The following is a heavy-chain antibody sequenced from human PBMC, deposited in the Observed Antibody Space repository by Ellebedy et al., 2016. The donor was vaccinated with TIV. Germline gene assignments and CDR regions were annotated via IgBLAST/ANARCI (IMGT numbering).Heavy chain of an antibody. CDR1: GYTFTTNG. D-gene: IGHD3-22*01. Sequence: AASVKVSCKASGYTFTTNGISPARQAPGQGLERMGSTSGYTCNTKYAQNLQGRVTLTTDTSTSTAYMELRSLRSDDTTVYYCARDYDTSGSYKGDLDYWGQGTLVTVSS. CDR3: ARDYDTSGSYKGDLDY. V-gene: IGHV1-18*01. CDR2: TSGYTCNT. J-gene: IGHJ4*02.